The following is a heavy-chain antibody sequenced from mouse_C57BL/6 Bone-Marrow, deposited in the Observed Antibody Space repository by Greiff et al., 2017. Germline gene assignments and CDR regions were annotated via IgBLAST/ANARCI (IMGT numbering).Heavy chain of an antibody. CDR1: GFTFSSYA. J-gene: IGHJ2*01. Sequence: EVKLVESGGGLVKPGGSLKLSCAASGFTFSSYAMSWVRQTPEKRLEWVATISDGGGYTYYPDNVKGRFTISRDNAKNNLYLQMSHLKSEDTAMYYCARDRRAYYSNWNYFDYWGQGTTLTVSS. V-gene: IGHV5-4*01. CDR3: ARDRRAYYSNWNYFDY. D-gene: IGHD2-5*01. CDR2: ISDGGGYT.